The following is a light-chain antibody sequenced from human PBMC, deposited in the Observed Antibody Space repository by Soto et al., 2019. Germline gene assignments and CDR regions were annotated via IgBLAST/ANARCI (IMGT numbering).Light chain of an antibody. CDR1: SSNIGPNA. V-gene: IGLV1-44*01. J-gene: IGLJ1*01. Sequence: QSVLTQPPSASGTPGQKVTISCSGSSSNIGPNAVNWYQQLPGTAPKLLLYNNNQRPSGVSDRFSGSKSGTSASLAISGLQSDDEAEYHCAAWHDSLNGLVFGTGTKVTVL. CDR2: NNN. CDR3: AAWHDSLNGLV.